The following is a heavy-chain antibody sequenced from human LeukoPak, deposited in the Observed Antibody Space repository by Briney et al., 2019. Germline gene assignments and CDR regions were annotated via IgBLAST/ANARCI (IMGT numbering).Heavy chain of an antibody. CDR2: IWSDGSNK. J-gene: IGHJ6*02. Sequence: GGSLRLSCAASGFTFSNNGMHWVRQAPGKGLEWVAVIWSDGSNKNYADSVKGRFSISRDNPKNTLYLQMNSLRAEDTAVYYYARRLLGNNAMDVWGQGATVTVSS. D-gene: IGHD2-21*02. CDR3: ARRLLGNNAMDV. V-gene: IGHV3-33*01. CDR1: GFTFSNNG.